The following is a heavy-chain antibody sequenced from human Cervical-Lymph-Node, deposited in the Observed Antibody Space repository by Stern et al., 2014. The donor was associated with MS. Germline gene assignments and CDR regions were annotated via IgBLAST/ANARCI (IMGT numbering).Heavy chain of an antibody. J-gene: IGHJ4*02. Sequence: EVQLVESGGGLVKPGGSLRLSCAASGFTFSSYSMNWVRQAAGKGLEWVSSISSSSSSIYYADSVKGRFTLSRANAKNSLYLQMYSLRAEDTAVYYCARGTPRIAVAGAIDYWGQGTQVTVSS. CDR1: GFTFSSYS. D-gene: IGHD6-19*01. CDR2: ISSSSSSI. CDR3: ARGTPRIAVAGAIDY. V-gene: IGHV3-21*01.